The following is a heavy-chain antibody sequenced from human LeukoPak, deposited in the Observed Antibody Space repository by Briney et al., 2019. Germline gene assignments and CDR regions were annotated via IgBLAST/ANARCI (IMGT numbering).Heavy chain of an antibody. D-gene: IGHD3-22*01. J-gene: IGHJ4*02. CDR2: MHTSGST. CDR3: ARDRYYYDSSGYYRFDY. CDR1: GGSTSSYY. V-gene: IGHV4-4*07. Sequence: SETLSLTCTVSGGSTSSYYWSWIRQPAGKGLEWIGRMHTSGSTNYNPSLKSRVTMSGDTSKNQFSLKLSSVTAADTAVYYCARDRYYYDSSGYYRFDYWGQGTLVTVSS.